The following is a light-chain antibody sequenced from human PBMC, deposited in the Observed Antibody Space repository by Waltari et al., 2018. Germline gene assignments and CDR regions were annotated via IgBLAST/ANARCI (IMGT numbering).Light chain of an antibody. V-gene: IGLV2-23*01. Sequence: QSALTQPASVSGSPGQSITISCTGTSPDVGSSNSVSWYQHHPGKGPKLIIYEGNKRPSGVSARFAGSKSGNTASLTISGLQADDDADYYCSSYVGSNAWVFGGGTKLTVL. CDR3: SSYVGSNAWV. CDR1: SPDVGSSNS. J-gene: IGLJ3*02. CDR2: EGN.